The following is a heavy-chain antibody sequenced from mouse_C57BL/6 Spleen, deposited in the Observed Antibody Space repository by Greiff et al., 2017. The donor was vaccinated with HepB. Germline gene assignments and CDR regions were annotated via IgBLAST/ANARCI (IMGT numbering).Heavy chain of an antibody. CDR1: GYSITSGYY. Sequence: DVKLQESGPGLVKPSQSLSLTCSVTGYSITSGYYWNWIRQFPGNKLEWMGYISYDGSNNYNPSLKNRISITRDTPKNQFFLKLNSVTTEDTATYYCATMVTTRGFAYWGQGTLVTVSA. D-gene: IGHD2-2*01. CDR3: ATMVTTRGFAY. V-gene: IGHV3-6*01. J-gene: IGHJ3*01. CDR2: ISYDGSN.